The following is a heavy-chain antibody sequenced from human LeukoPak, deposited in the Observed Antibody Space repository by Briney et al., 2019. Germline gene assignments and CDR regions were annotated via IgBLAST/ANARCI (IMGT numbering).Heavy chain of an antibody. J-gene: IGHJ3*02. CDR2: ISWNSGSI. V-gene: IGHV3-9*01. CDR3: AKDQQLVGAYAFDI. Sequence: GGSLRLSCAASGFTFDDYAMHWVRQAPGKGLEWASGISWNSGSIGYADSVKGRFTISRDNAKNSLYLQMNSLRAEDTALYYCAKDQQLVGAYAFDIWGQGTMVTVSS. D-gene: IGHD1-26*01. CDR1: GFTFDDYA.